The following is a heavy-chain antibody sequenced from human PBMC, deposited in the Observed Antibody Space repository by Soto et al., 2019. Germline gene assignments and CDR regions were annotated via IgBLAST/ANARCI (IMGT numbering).Heavy chain of an antibody. Sequence: SETLSLTCAVYGGSFSGYSWSWIRQPPGKGLEWIGEIDHSGSTNYNPSLKSRVTISVDTSKNQFPLKLTSVTAADKAVYYCVRVVQGIRWSYYYYGLDVWGQGTTVTVSS. V-gene: IGHV4-34*01. CDR2: IDHSGST. J-gene: IGHJ6*02. CDR1: GGSFSGYS. CDR3: VRVVQGIRWSYYYYGLDV. D-gene: IGHD3-3*01.